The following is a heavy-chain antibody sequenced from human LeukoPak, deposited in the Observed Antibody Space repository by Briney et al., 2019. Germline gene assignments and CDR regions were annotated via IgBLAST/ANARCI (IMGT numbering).Heavy chain of an antibody. CDR2: IYYSGNT. CDR3: ARLHFAAAEEFDP. CDR1: GDPLNGYY. D-gene: IGHD6-13*01. V-gene: IGHV4-59*08. Sequence: PSETLSLTCTVCGDPLNGYYGRCLPHPPGKGLEWIGYIYYSGNTNYNPSLKSRVSISVDTSKNLFSLNLSSVTAADTAVYYCARLHFAAAEEFDPWGQGTLVTVSS. J-gene: IGHJ5*02.